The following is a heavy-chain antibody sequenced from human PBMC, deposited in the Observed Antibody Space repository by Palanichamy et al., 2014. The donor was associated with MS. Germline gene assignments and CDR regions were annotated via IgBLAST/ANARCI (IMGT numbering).Heavy chain of an antibody. CDR1: GGSISSYY. V-gene: IGHV4-59*08. D-gene: IGHD5-18*01. Sequence: QVQLQESGPGLVKPSETLSLTCTVSGGSISSYYWSWIRQPPGKGLEWIGYIYYSGSTNYNPSLKSRVTMSVDTSKNHFSLKLSSVTAADTAVYYCARHGSVDTTMADYYYYGMDVWGQGTTVTVSS. CDR2: IYYSGST. J-gene: IGHJ6*02. CDR3: ARHGSVDTTMADYYYYGMDV.